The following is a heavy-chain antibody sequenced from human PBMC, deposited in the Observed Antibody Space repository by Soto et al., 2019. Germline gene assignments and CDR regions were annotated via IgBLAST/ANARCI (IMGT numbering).Heavy chain of an antibody. CDR1: GYTFTSYA. V-gene: IGHV1-3*01. D-gene: IGHD6-13*01. Sequence: ASVKVSFKASGYTFTSYAMHWVRQAPGQRLEWVGWINAGNGNTKYSQKFQGRVTITRDTSASTAYMELSSLRSEDTAVYYCARVGAAAGPYYFDYWGQGTLVTVSS. CDR3: ARVGAAAGPYYFDY. J-gene: IGHJ4*02. CDR2: INAGNGNT.